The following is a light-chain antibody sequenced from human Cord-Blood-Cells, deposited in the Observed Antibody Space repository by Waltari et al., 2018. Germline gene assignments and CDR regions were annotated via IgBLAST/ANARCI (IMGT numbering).Light chain of an antibody. J-gene: IGLJ3*02. CDR2: GNS. V-gene: IGLV1-40*01. CDR3: QSYDSSLSGSV. Sequence: QSVLTQPPSVSGAPGQRVPISCTGSSPTIGAGYDLHWYQPLPGTAPKLPIYGNSNRPSGVPDRFSGSKSGTSASLAITGLQAEDEADYYCQSYDSSLSGSVFGGRTKLTVL. CDR1: SPTIGAGYD.